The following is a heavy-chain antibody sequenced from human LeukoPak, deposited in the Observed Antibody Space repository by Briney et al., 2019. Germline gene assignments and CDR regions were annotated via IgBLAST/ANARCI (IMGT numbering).Heavy chain of an antibody. V-gene: IGHV3-11*06. D-gene: IGHD2-8*01. CDR3: AARYCSNGVCHFY. CDR1: GFKFSDYY. Sequence: GGSLRLSCAASGFKFSDYYMNWIRQAPGKGLEWVSQISKTSSYTNYADSVKGRFTISRDNAKNTLFLQMNSLRAEDTAVYYCAARYCSNGVCHFYWGQGTLVTVSS. CDR2: ISKTSSYT. J-gene: IGHJ4*02.